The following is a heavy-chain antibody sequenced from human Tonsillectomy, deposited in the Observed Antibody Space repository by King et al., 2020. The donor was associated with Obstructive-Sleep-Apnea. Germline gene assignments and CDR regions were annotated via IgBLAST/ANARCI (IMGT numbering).Heavy chain of an antibody. CDR3: ARDRVGRDGYNRFDY. CDR2: ISYSGST. CDR1: GVSINSYY. J-gene: IGHJ4*02. V-gene: IGHV4-59*01. D-gene: IGHD5-24*01. Sequence: VQLQESGPGLVKPSETLSLTCTVSGVSINSYYWSWIRQTPGKGLEWIGYISYSGSTNYNPSLQSRVTISVDTSKNQFALKLSSVTAADTAVYYCARDRVGRDGYNRFDYWGQGTLVTVSS.